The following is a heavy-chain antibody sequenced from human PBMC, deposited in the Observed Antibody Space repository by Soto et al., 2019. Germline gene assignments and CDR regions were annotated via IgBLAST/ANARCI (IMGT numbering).Heavy chain of an antibody. D-gene: IGHD5-18*01. CDR2: IYYSGST. V-gene: IGHV4-59*01. Sequence: SETLSLTCTVSGGSISSYYWSWIRQPPGKGLEWIGYIYYSGSTNYNPSLKSRVTISVDTSKNQFSLKLSSVTAADTAVYYCARGGRGYSYGVIDYWGQGTLVTVSS. CDR3: ARGGRGYSYGVIDY. J-gene: IGHJ4*02. CDR1: GGSISSYY.